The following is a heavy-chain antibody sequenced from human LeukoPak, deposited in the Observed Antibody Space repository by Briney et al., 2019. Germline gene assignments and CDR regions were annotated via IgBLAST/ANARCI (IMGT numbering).Heavy chain of an antibody. V-gene: IGHV1-2*06. CDR1: GYSFTGYY. D-gene: IGHD4-23*01. J-gene: IGHJ3*02. CDR3: ARDLSMTMVVTHDALDI. Sequence: ASVKVSCKASGYSFTGYYMHWVRQAPGQGLEWIGRINPNSGGTNYAQKFQGRVTMTRDTSISTAYMELSSLRSDDTAVYYCARDLSMTMVVTHDALDIWGQGTMVTVSS. CDR2: INPNSGGT.